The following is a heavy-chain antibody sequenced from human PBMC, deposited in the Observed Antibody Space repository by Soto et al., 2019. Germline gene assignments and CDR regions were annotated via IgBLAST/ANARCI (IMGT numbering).Heavy chain of an antibody. CDR3: AKDVAITIVRGGTPGY. Sequence: GGSLRLSCAASGFTFSSYAMSWVRQAPGKGLEWVSTIGGSTTNTYYADSVKGRFTISRDNSKNTLYLQMDSLRAEDTAVYYCAKDVAITIVRGGTPGYWGQGTLVTVSS. D-gene: IGHD3-10*01. CDR1: GFTFSSYA. V-gene: IGHV3-23*01. CDR2: IGGSTTNT. J-gene: IGHJ4*02.